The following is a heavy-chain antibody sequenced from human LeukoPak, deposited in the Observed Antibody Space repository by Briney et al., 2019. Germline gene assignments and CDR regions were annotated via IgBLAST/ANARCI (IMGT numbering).Heavy chain of an antibody. V-gene: IGHV3-23*01. D-gene: IGHD1-1*01. CDR1: GFTFSSYA. Sequence: PGGSLRLSCAASGFTFSSYAMSWVRQAPGKGLEWVSAISGSGGSTYYADSVKGRFTISRDNSKNTLYLQMSSLRAEDTAVYYCAKDSTPSGTTIDYWGQGTLVTVSS. J-gene: IGHJ4*02. CDR2: ISGSGGST. CDR3: AKDSTPSGTTIDY.